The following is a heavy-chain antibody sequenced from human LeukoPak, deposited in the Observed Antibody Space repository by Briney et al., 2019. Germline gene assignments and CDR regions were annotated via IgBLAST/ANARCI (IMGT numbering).Heavy chain of an antibody. CDR2: MLYRGST. D-gene: IGHD3-16*01. CDR1: GVSISTTSYY. V-gene: IGHV4-39*01. CDR3: ARQGGWGGALSFFDS. Sequence: SETLSLTCTVSGVSISTTSYYWGWIRQTPGKGLEWIGSMLYRGSTYYSPSLRSRVIISVDASKNQFFLTLSAVTAADTAGYYCARQGGWGGALSFFDSWGQGTLVTVSS. J-gene: IGHJ4*02.